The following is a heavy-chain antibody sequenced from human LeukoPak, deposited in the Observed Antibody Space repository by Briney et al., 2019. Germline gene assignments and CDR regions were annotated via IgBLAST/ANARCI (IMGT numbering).Heavy chain of an antibody. V-gene: IGHV3-64*01. D-gene: IGHD3-10*01. J-gene: IGHJ4*02. CDR2: ISSNGGST. CDR3: ARAMGWFGESTEYYFDY. CDR1: GFTFSSYA. Sequence: GSLRLSCAASGFTFSSYAMHWVRQAPGKGLEYVSAISSNGGSTYYANSVKGRFTISRDNSKNTLYLQMGSLRAEDMAVYYCARAMGWFGESTEYYFDYWGQGTLVTVSS.